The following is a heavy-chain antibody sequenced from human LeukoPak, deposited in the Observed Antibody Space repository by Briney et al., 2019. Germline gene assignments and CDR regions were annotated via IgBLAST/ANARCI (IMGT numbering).Heavy chain of an antibody. D-gene: IGHD3-10*01. CDR1: GFTFSSYA. CDR2: ISGSGGST. Sequence: GGSLRLSCAASGFTFSSYAMSWVRQAPGKGLEWVSAISGSGGSTYYADSEKGRFTISRDNSKNTLYLQMNSLRAEDTAVYYCAKDYYGSGSYYNPWFDPWGQGTLVTVSS. V-gene: IGHV3-23*01. CDR3: AKDYYGSGSYYNPWFDP. J-gene: IGHJ5*02.